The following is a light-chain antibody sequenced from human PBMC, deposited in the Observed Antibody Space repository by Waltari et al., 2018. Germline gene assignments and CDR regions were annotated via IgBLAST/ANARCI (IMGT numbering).Light chain of an antibody. CDR2: GNN. Sequence: QSVLTQPPSVSGAPGQRVTISCSGSSSNIGAGYAVHWYQQLPGTAPKLFIFGNNNRPSGVPDRFSSSKSGTSASLVISGLQAEDEADYYCQSYDSSLSAFVFGTGTKVTVL. CDR3: QSYDSSLSAFV. V-gene: IGLV1-40*01. J-gene: IGLJ1*01. CDR1: SSNIGAGYA.